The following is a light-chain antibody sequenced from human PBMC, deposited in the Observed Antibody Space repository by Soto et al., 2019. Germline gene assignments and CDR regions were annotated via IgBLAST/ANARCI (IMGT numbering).Light chain of an antibody. CDR1: QSVTSSH. V-gene: IGKV3-20*01. CDR2: GGS. CDR3: QQYGTSSAYT. Sequence: PGERATLSCRASQSVTSSHLAWYQQKPGQAPRILIYGGSSRATGIPDKFSGSGSATDFTLAISRLEPEDFAVYFCHCQQYGTSSAYTFGQGTKLEIK. J-gene: IGKJ2*01.